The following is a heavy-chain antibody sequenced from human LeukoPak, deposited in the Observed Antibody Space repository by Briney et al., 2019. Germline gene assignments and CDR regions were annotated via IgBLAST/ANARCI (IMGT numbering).Heavy chain of an antibody. V-gene: IGHV3-23*01. D-gene: IGHD3/OR15-3a*01. Sequence: GGSMRLSCAASGFTFSSQRMTWVRQAPGKGLEWVSGISGSGDNTYYGDSVKGRFTISRDNSKSTMYLQMNSLRVEDTAVYYCVKWTGYGMNWGQGTLVTVPS. CDR1: GFTFSSQR. CDR2: ISGSGDNT. CDR3: VKWTGYGMN. J-gene: IGHJ4*02.